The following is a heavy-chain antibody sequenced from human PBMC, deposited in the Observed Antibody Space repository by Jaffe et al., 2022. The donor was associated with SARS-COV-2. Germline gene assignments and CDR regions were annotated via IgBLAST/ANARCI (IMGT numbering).Heavy chain of an antibody. CDR3: ARRAYSVLNHFDY. CDR2: IYHSGTP. V-gene: IGHV4-59*08. J-gene: IGHJ4*02. CDR1: GGSINNYY. Sequence: QVQLQESGPGLVKPSETLSLTCTVSGGSINNYYWSWIRQPPGKGLEWIGYIYHSGTPNYNPSLKSRVTISVDTSKNQLSLKLSSVTAADTAMYYCARRAYSVLNHFDYWGRGTLVTVSS. D-gene: IGHD4-4*01.